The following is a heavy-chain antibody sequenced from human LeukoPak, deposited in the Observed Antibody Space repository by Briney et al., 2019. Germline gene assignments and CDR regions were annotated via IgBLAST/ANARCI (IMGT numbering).Heavy chain of an antibody. V-gene: IGHV1-18*01. CDR2: ISAYNGNT. D-gene: IGHD2-2*02. J-gene: IGHJ5*02. CDR1: GYTFTSYG. CDR3: AREDRSSYCSSTSCYTGNWFDP. Sequence: ASVKVSCKASGYTFTSYGISWVRQAPGQGLEWMGWISAYNGNTNYAQKLQGRVIMTTDTSTSTAYMELRSLRSDDTAVYYCAREDRSSYCSSTSCYTGNWFDPWGQGTLVTVSS.